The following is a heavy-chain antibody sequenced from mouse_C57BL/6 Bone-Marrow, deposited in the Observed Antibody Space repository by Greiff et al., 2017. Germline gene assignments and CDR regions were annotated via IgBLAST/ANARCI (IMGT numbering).Heavy chain of an antibody. Sequence: QVQLQQPGAELVMPGASVKLSCKASGYTFTSYWMHWVKQRPGQGLEWIGEIDPSDSYTNYNQKFKGKSTLTVDKSSSTAYMQLSSLTSEDSAVYYCARDYSNYFYAIDYWGQGTSVTVSS. CDR3: ARDYSNYFYAIDY. CDR2: IDPSDSYT. V-gene: IGHV1-69*01. CDR1: GYTFTSYW. D-gene: IGHD2-5*01. J-gene: IGHJ4*01.